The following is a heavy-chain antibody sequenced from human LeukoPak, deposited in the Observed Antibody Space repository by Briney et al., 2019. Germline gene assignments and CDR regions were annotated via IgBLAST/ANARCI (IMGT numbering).Heavy chain of an antibody. CDR3: AREAGSSWSYYFDY. V-gene: IGHV1-69*05. CDR2: IIPIFGTA. D-gene: IGHD6-13*01. CDR1: GGTCSSYA. J-gene: IGHJ4*02. Sequence: ASVKVSFKASGGTCSSYAISWLRQAPGQGPEWMVRIIPIFGTANYAQKFQGRVTITTDESTSTAYMELSSLRSGDTAVYYCAREAGSSWSYYFDYWGQGTLVTVSS.